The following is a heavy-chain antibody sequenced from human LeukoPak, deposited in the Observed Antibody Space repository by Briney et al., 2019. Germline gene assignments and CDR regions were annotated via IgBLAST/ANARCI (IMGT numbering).Heavy chain of an antibody. Sequence: PSETLSLTCTVSGGSISSYYWSWIRQPPGKGLEWIGEINHSGSTNYNPSLKSRVTISVDTSKNQFSLKLSSVTAADTAVYYCARRRVLWFGELGYYYMDVWGKGTTVTISS. D-gene: IGHD3-10*01. CDR3: ARRRVLWFGELGYYYMDV. J-gene: IGHJ6*03. CDR1: GGSISSYY. CDR2: INHSGST. V-gene: IGHV4-34*01.